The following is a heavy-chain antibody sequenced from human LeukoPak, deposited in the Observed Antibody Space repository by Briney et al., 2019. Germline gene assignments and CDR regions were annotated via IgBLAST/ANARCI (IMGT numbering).Heavy chain of an antibody. V-gene: IGHV3-9*01. CDR2: ISWDSGSI. J-gene: IGHJ3*02. D-gene: IGHD5-12*01. CDR1: GFTFDDYA. CDR3: AKVGRGGYNLDSAAAAFDI. Sequence: GGSLRLSCAASGFTFDDYAMHWVRQAPGKGLEWVSGISWDSGSIGYADSVKGRFTISRDNAKNSLYLQMNSLRAEDTALYYCAKVGRGGYNLDSAAAAFDIWGQGTMVTVYS.